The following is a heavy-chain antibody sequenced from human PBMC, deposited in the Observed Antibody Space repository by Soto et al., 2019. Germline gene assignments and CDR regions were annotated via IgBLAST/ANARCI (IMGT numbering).Heavy chain of an antibody. CDR3: ARSAIATHWFFDL. D-gene: IGHD5-18*01. CDR1: GGPISSSSYY. Sequence: QLQLQESGPGLVRPSETLSLTCTVSGGPISSSSYYWGWIRQAPGKGLEWLATIYYTGYPYHNPSLKTHVTISVDTSQDQFSLKLTSVTAADTALYYCARSAIATHWFFDLWGRGTLVTVSS. J-gene: IGHJ2*01. CDR2: IYYTGYP. V-gene: IGHV4-39*01.